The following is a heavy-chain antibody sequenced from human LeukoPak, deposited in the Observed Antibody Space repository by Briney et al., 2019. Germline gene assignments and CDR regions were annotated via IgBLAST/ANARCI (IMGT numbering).Heavy chain of an antibody. CDR3: AREGGYCSSTSCSNYFDY. J-gene: IGHJ4*02. Sequence: PGGSLRLSCAASGFTFSSYAMHWVRQAPGKGLEWVAVISYDGSNKYYADSVKGRFTISRDNSKNTLYLQMNSLRAEDTAVYYCAREGGYCSSTSCSNYFDYWGQGTLVTVSS. CDR1: GFTFSSYA. CDR2: ISYDGSNK. D-gene: IGHD2-2*01. V-gene: IGHV3-30-3*01.